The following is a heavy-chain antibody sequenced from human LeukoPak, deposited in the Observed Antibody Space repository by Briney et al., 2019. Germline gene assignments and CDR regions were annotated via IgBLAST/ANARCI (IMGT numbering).Heavy chain of an antibody. D-gene: IGHD1-26*01. CDR3: TNWDH. J-gene: IGHJ4*02. CDR2: ISYDGSNK. Sequence: GRSLRLSCAASGFTFSSYGMHWVRQAPGKGLEWVAVISYDGSNKYYADSVKGRFTISRDNSKNTLYLQMNSLRADDTAVYYCTNWDHWGQGTLVTVSS. CDR1: GFTFSSYG. V-gene: IGHV3-30*18.